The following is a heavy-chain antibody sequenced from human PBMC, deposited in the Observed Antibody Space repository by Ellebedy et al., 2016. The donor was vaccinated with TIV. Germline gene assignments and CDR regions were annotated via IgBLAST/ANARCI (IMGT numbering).Heavy chain of an antibody. D-gene: IGHD7-27*01. CDR3: AKEPYELGRGLDY. V-gene: IGHV3-23*01. J-gene: IGHJ4*02. Sequence: GESLKISCAASGFIFSTYTMHWVRQAPGKGLEWVSTFSRSGATVYADSVKGRFTISRDTSKNTLFLQMNSLRVEDTAVYYCAKEPYELGRGLDYWGQGTLVTVSS. CDR1: GFIFSTYT. CDR2: FSRSGAT.